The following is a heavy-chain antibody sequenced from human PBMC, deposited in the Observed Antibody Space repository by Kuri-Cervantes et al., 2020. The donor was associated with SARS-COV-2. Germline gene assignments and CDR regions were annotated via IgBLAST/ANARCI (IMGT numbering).Heavy chain of an antibody. Sequence: GESLKISCAASGFTFSSYSMNWVRQAPGKGLEWVASISRDSTYIYYADSVRGRFTISRDTSKNMVYLQTNSLRAEDTAIYYCALKSVVTANPNLDFWGQGTLVTVSS. V-gene: IGHV3-21*04. CDR1: GFTFSSYS. CDR3: ALKSVVTANPNLDF. D-gene: IGHD2-21*02. J-gene: IGHJ4*02. CDR2: ISRDSTYI.